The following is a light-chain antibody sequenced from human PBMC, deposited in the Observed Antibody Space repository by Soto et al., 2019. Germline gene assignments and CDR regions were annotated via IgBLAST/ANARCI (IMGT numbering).Light chain of an antibody. J-gene: IGKJ2*01. CDR2: GAS. CDR3: QQRYSPVSNI. CDR1: QSISSY. Sequence: DIQMTQSPSSLSASVGDRVTITCRASQSISSYLNWYQQKPGKAPKLLIYGASNLQSGVPSRFSGGGSGTEFTLTISSLQPEDFATYYCQQRYSPVSNIFGQGTKLEI. V-gene: IGKV1-39*01.